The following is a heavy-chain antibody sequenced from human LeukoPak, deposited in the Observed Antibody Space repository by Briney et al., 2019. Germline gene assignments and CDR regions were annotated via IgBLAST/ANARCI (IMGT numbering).Heavy chain of an antibody. CDR1: GFTFASYA. D-gene: IGHD4-17*01. CDR3: AKDLGGGDNVAWYLAV. J-gene: IGHJ2*01. V-gene: IGHV3-23*01. Sequence: GGSLCCSCAASGFTFASYAMSWVRQAPGKGLEWVSAISESGDATYYADSIKGRFTISRDNSKDIVYLQMNNLRAEDTALYYCAKDLGGGDNVAWYLAVWGRGTRDTVSS. CDR2: ISESGDAT.